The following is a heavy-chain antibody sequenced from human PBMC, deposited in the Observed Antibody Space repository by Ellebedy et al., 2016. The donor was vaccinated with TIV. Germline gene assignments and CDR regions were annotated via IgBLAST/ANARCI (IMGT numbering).Heavy chain of an antibody. D-gene: IGHD1/OR15-1a*01. CDR1: GFIFSDYY. V-gene: IGHV3-11*01. J-gene: IGHJ5*02. CDR2: ISSSGSPI. Sequence: GGSLRLSCAASGFIFSDYYMIWIRQAPGKGLECVSYISSSGSPIYYADSVRCRFTISRDNAKNSLYLQMNSLRAEDTAVYYCARDTRFIDQQHNWFDPWGQGTLVTVSS. CDR3: ARDTRFIDQQHNWFDP.